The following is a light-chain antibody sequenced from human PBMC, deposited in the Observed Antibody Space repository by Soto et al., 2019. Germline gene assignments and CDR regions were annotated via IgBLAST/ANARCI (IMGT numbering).Light chain of an antibody. Sequence: AVQMTQSPSSLSASVGDRVTITCRASQDIRNHLGWYQQKPGEAPKVLVYPAYALQSGVPSRFSGSGFGTHFTLTIDNLQPEDGSTFYCLQDHTYPYTFGQGTNLEI. J-gene: IGKJ2*01. V-gene: IGKV1-6*01. CDR2: PAY. CDR1: QDIRNH. CDR3: LQDHTYPYT.